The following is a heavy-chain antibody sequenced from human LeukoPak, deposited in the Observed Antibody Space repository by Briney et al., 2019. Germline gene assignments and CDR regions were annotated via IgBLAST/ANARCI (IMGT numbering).Heavy chain of an antibody. CDR1: GGPISTSSYC. CDR2: SYYSGST. D-gene: IGHD5-18*01. V-gene: IGHV4-39*07. CDR3: ARHALRRYSYGQGNDC. J-gene: IGHJ4*02. Sequence: PSETLSLTCTVSGGPISTSSYCWGWVRQPPGKGLEWIGNSYYSGSTYYNPSLKSRVTISVDTSKNQFSLQLNSVTAADAAVYYCARHALRRYSYGQGNDCWGQGTLVTVSS.